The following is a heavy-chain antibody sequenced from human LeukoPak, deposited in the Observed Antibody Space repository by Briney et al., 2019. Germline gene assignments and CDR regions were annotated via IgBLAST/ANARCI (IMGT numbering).Heavy chain of an antibody. J-gene: IGHJ5*02. CDR2: INSDGSST. CDR1: GFTFSSYW. D-gene: IGHD7-27*01. V-gene: IGHV3-74*01. CDR3: ARDPNWGNNWFDP. Sequence: GGSLRLSCAASGFTFSSYWMHWVRQAPGKGLVWVSRINSDGSSTSYADSVKGRFTISRDNAKNTLYLQMNSLRAEDPAVYYCARDPNWGNNWFDPWGQGTLVTVSS.